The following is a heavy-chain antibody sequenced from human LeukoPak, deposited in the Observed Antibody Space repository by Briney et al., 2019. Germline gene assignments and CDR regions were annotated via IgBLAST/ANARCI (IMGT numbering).Heavy chain of an antibody. CDR2: ISSNGGST. J-gene: IGHJ4*02. Sequence: GGSLRLSCAASGFTFSSYAMHWVRQAPGKGLGYVSAISSNGGSTYYANSVKGRFTISRDNSKNTLYLQMGSLRAEDMAVYYCAADIVGTFDYWGQGTLVTVSS. CDR1: GFTFSSYA. D-gene: IGHD1-26*01. V-gene: IGHV3-64*01. CDR3: AADIVGTFDY.